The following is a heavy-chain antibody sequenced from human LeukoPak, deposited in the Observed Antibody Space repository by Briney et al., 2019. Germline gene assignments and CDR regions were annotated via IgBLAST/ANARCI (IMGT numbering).Heavy chain of an antibody. CDR2: IIPILGIA. Sequence: VASVKVSCKAAGGTFSSYAISWVRQAPGQGLEWMGRIIPILGIANYAQKFQGRVTITADKSTSTAYMELSSLRSEDTAVYYCAIGVRGEPDYWGQGTLVTVSS. D-gene: IGHD3-10*01. CDR3: AIGVRGEPDY. CDR1: GGTFSSYA. J-gene: IGHJ4*02. V-gene: IGHV1-69*04.